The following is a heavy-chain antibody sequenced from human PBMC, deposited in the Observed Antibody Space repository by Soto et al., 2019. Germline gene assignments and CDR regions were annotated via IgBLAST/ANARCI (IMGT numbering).Heavy chain of an antibody. CDR2: ITDSGGDT. Sequence: GGSLRLSCAASGFTFSSYAMNWVRQAPGKGLEWVSVITDSGGDTYSADSVKGRFTISRDNSKNTLYLQMNSLRADDTAIYYCAKNHGSRIHYHSYIDVWGKGTTVTVSS. D-gene: IGHD6-13*01. J-gene: IGHJ6*03. CDR3: AKNHGSRIHYHSYIDV. V-gene: IGHV3-23*01. CDR1: GFTFSSYA.